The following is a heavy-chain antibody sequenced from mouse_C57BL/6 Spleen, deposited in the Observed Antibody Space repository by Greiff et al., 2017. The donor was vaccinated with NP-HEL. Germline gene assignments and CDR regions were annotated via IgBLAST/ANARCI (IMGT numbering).Heavy chain of an antibody. D-gene: IGHD1-1*01. Sequence: QVQLQQPGAELVKPGASVKLSCKASGYTFTSYWMQWVKQRPGQGLKWIGEIDPSDSYTNYNQKFKGKATLTVDTSSSTAYMQLSSLTSEDSAVYYCAIYYGSSKYYYAMDYWGQGTSVTVSS. J-gene: IGHJ4*01. CDR2: IDPSDSYT. CDR1: GYTFTSYW. CDR3: AIYYGSSKYYYAMDY. V-gene: IGHV1-50*01.